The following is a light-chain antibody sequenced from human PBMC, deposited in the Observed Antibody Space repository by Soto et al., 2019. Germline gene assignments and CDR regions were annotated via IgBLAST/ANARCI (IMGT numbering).Light chain of an antibody. V-gene: IGKV3-20*01. Sequence: EIVLTQSPGTLSLSPGERATLSCRASQSIKNYLAWYQQRPGQSPRLLIYAASSRATGVPDRFSGGGSATDFTLTVSRLEPEDFAVYYCQQHNNWPPSITFGQGTRLEIK. CDR1: QSIKNY. CDR3: QQHNNWPPSIT. CDR2: AAS. J-gene: IGKJ5*01.